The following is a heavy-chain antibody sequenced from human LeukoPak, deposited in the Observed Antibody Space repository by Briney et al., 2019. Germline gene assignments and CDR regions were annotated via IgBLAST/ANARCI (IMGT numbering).Heavy chain of an antibody. J-gene: IGHJ4*02. D-gene: IGHD4-23*01. Sequence: GGSLPLSCIASGFTFGDYALSWFRQPPGKGLEWLSFIRSKDHGGTTEYAASVKARFTISRDDSNSIAYLQMNSLIIEDTAVYFCTRDPHYYHGNPHDFWGQGTRVTVSS. CDR3: TRDPHYYHGNPHDF. CDR2: IRSKDHGGTT. CDR1: GFTFGDYA. V-gene: IGHV3-49*03.